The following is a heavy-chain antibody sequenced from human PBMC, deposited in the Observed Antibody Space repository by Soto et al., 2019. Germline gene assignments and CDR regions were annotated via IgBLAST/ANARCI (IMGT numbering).Heavy chain of an antibody. CDR2: ITWNSRVL. CDR3: GPMFDY. V-gene: IGHV3-9*01. CDR1: VLNFDDFA. Sequence: PWGSLRISCECTVLNFDDFAMHWVRQAPGKGLEWVSGITWNSRVLAYADSVKGRFTISRDNARNSLYLQMDSLRDEDTALYYCGPMFDYWGQGTMVTVSS. J-gene: IGHJ4*02.